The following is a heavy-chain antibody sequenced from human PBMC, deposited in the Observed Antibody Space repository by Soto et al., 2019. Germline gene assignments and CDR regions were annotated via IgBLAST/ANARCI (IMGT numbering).Heavy chain of an antibody. CDR3: VRNMGATSSLLT. CDR1: GFTFSSYW. J-gene: IGHJ5*01. D-gene: IGHD3-16*01. V-gene: IGHV3-74*01. CDR2: INSDDSRR. Sequence: GGALRLSCAAFGFTFSSYWMHWVRQAPGKGLVWVSHINSDDSRRDYADSVRGRFTISRDNAQSTLYLQMNILRAEDTAIYYYVRNMGATSSLLTWRHGLLVTIPP.